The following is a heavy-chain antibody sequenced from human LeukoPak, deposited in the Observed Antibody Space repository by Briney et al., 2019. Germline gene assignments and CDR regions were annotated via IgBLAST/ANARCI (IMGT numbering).Heavy chain of an antibody. CDR2: IYYSGTT. Sequence: SEALSFTCTVSGGSISSYYWCWIRQPPGQGLEWSGYIYYSGTTNHNPSLKSRITISVDPSKNQFSLKLSSVTAADTAMYYCARVLGFWSGCFDYWGQGSLVTVSS. J-gene: IGHJ4*02. V-gene: IGHV4-59*01. CDR3: ARVLGFWSGCFDY. D-gene: IGHD3-3*01. CDR1: GGSISSYY.